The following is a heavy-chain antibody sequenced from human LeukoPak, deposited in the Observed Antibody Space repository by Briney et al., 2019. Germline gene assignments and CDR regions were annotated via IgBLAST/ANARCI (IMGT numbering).Heavy chain of an antibody. D-gene: IGHD3-10*01. CDR3: ARGHVPGSTRHWDF. CDR2: IRGDENEI. CDR1: GFTFSSHW. V-gene: IGHV3-74*01. Sequence: PGGSLRLSCEASGFTFSSHWMHWVRQVPGKGLVWVARIRGDENEIDYADSVKGRFTISRDNAKNTLYLQMNSLRDEDTAVYFCARGHVPGSTRHWDFWGQRTLVTVSS. J-gene: IGHJ4*02.